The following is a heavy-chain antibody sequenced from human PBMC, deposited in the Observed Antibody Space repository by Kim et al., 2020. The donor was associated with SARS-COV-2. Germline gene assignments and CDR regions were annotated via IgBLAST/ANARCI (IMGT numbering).Heavy chain of an antibody. Sequence: SETLSLTCTVSGGSISSYYWSWIRQPPGKGLEWIGYIYYSGSTNYNPSLKSRVTISVDTSKNQFSLKLSSVTAADTAVYYCARHTPIKWFRYEYDFWSGSKDAFDIWGQGTMVTVSS. D-gene: IGHD3-3*01. J-gene: IGHJ3*02. CDR2: IYYSGST. CDR1: GGSISSYY. CDR3: ARHTPIKWFRYEYDFWSGSKDAFDI. V-gene: IGHV4-59*08.